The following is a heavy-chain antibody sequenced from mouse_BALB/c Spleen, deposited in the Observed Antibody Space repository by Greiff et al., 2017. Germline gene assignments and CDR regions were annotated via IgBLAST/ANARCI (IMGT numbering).Heavy chain of an antibody. CDR2: ISSGSSTI. CDR1: GFTFSSFG. J-gene: IGHJ3*01. D-gene: IGHD1-1*01. CDR3: ANYEGFAY. V-gene: IGHV5-17*02. Sequence: EVHLVESGGGLVQPGGSRKLSCAASGFTFSSFGMHWVRQAPEKGLEWVAYISSGSSTIYYADTVKGRFTISRDNPKNTLFLQMTSLRSEDTAMYYCANYEGFAYWGQGTLVTVSA.